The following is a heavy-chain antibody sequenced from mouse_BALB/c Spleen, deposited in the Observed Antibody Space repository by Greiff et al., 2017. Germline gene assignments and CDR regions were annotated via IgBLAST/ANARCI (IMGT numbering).Heavy chain of an antibody. CDR1: GFTFSSYA. CDR2: ISSGGST. J-gene: IGHJ2*01. D-gene: IGHD6-1*01. CDR3: ASCLERSYFDY. Sequence: EVKVVESGGGLVKPGGSLKLSCAASGFTFSSYAMSWVRQTPEKRLEWVASISSGGSTYYPDSVKGRFTISRDNARNILYLQMSSLRSEDTAMYYCASCLERSYFDYWGQGTTLTVSS. V-gene: IGHV5-6-5*01.